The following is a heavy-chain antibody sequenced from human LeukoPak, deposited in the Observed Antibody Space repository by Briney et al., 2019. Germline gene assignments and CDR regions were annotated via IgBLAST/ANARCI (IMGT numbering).Heavy chain of an antibody. J-gene: IGHJ5*02. D-gene: IGHD2-15*01. CDR2: INHSATT. CDR1: GGSLRGYY. Sequence: SDTLPLTCPVYGGSLRGYYWRGILHPPGNGQESIGEINHSATTNYNPPLKRRVTISVDTYKNQFSLKLSSVTAADTAVYYCARGGYGSGGSCYSRQYNWFDPWGQGTLVTVSS. CDR3: ARGGYGSGGSCYSRQYNWFDP. V-gene: IGHV4-34*01.